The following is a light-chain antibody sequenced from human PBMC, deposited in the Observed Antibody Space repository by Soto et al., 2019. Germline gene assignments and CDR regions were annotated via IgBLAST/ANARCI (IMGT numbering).Light chain of an antibody. CDR1: SSDVGGYNY. CDR2: EVS. V-gene: IGLV2-14*01. CDR3: SSYTSSSTPDV. Sequence: QSALTQPASVSGSPGQSITISFTGTSSDVGGYNYVSWYQQHPGKAPKLMIYEVSNRPSGVSNRFSGYQSGNTASLTISGLQAEDEDDYYCSSYTSSSTPDVFGTGTKLTVL. J-gene: IGLJ1*01.